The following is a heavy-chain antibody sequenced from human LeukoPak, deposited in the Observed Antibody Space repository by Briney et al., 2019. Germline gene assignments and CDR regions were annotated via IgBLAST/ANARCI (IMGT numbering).Heavy chain of an antibody. Sequence: SETLSLTCTVSGGSISSYYWSWIRQPAGKGLEWIGRIYTSGSTNYNPSLKSRVTMSVDTSKNQFSLKLSSVTAADTAVYYCARDRYDFWSGPFDPWGQGTLVTASS. CDR3: ARDRYDFWSGPFDP. D-gene: IGHD3-3*01. CDR2: IYTSGST. CDR1: GGSISSYY. J-gene: IGHJ5*02. V-gene: IGHV4-4*07.